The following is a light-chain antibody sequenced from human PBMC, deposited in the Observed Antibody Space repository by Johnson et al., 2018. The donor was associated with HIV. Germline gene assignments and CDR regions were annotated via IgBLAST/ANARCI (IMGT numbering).Light chain of an antibody. CDR1: SSNIGNNY. CDR3: GTWDSSLSAGV. J-gene: IGLJ1*01. V-gene: IGLV1-51*02. CDR2: ENN. Sequence: QSVLTQPPSVSAAPGQKVTISCSGSSSNIGNNYVSWYQQLPGTAPKLLIYENNKRPSGIPDRFSGSKSGTSATLGITGLQTGDEADYYCGTWDSSLSAGVVGPVTKVTAL.